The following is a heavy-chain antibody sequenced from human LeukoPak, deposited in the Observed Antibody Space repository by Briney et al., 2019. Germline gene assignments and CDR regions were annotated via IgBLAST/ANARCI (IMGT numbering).Heavy chain of an antibody. CDR3: ARGYYYGSGSPDY. CDR2: ISSSSSTI. D-gene: IGHD3-10*01. J-gene: IGHJ4*02. Sequence: GGSLRLSCAASGFTFSSYSMNWVRQAPGKGLEWVSYISSSSSTIYYADSVKGRFTISRDNAKNSLYLQMNSLRAEDTAVYYCARGYYYGSGSPDYWGQGTLVTVSS. CDR1: GFTFSSYS. V-gene: IGHV3-48*04.